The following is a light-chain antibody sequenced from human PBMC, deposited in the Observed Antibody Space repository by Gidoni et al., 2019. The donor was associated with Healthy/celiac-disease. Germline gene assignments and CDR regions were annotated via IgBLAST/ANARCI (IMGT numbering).Light chain of an antibody. Sequence: EIVMTQSPATLSVSPGERATLSCRASQSVGSNLAWYQQKPGQAPRLLIYGASTRATGIPARCSGSGSGTEFTLTISSLRSEDFAVYYCQQYNNWPPYTFGQGTKLEIK. CDR3: QQYNNWPPYT. J-gene: IGKJ2*01. CDR2: GAS. CDR1: QSVGSN. V-gene: IGKV3-15*01.